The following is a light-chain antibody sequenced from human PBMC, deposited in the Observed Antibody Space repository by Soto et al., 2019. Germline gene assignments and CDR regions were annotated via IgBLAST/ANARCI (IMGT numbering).Light chain of an antibody. CDR3: SSYTSSSTL. V-gene: IGLV2-14*01. Sequence: QSALTQPASGSGSPGRSITISCTGTSSDVGGYNYVSWYQQHPGKAPKLMIYDVSNRPSGVSNRFSGSKSGNTASLTISGLQAEDEADYYCSSYTSSSTLFGTGTQLTVL. CDR2: DVS. J-gene: IGLJ1*01. CDR1: SSDVGGYNY.